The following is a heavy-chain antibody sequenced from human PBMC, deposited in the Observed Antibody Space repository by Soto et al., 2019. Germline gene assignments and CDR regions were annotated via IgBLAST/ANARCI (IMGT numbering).Heavy chain of an antibody. CDR3: AASIFYYGMDV. V-gene: IGHV5-51*01. Sequence: PGESLKTSCKGSGYTFTNYWVGWVRQMAGKGLEWMGIIYPGDSDTKYNPSFRGQVTISADKSITTTYLQWSSLKASDTAIYYCAASIFYYGMDVWGQGTTVTVSS. J-gene: IGHJ6*02. CDR1: GYTFTNYW. CDR2: IYPGDSDT.